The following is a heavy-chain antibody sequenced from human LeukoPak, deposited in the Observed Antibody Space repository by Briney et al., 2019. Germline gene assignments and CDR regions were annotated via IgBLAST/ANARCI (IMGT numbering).Heavy chain of an antibody. CDR1: GFTFSNYW. Sequence: PGGSLRLSCAASGFTFSNYWMHWVRQAPGKGLEWVANIKQDGSEKYYVDSVKGRFTISRDNAKNSLYLQMNSLRAEDTAVYYCARRSGGDYWGQGTLVTVSS. V-gene: IGHV3-7*01. D-gene: IGHD3-10*01. J-gene: IGHJ4*02. CDR2: IKQDGSEK. CDR3: ARRSGGDY.